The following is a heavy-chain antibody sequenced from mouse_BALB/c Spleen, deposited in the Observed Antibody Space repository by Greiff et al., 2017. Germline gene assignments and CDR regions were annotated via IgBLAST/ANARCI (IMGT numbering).Heavy chain of an antibody. CDR1: GYSFTSYW. CDR2: IYPGNSDT. Sequence: VQLQQSGTVLARPGASVKMSCKASGYSFTSYWMHWVKQRPGQGLEWIGAIYPGNSDTSYNQKFKGKAKLTAVTSASTAYMELSSLTNEDSAVYYCTRRANWDEFAYWGQGTLVTVSA. CDR3: TRRANWDEFAY. D-gene: IGHD4-1*01. V-gene: IGHV1-5*01. J-gene: IGHJ3*01.